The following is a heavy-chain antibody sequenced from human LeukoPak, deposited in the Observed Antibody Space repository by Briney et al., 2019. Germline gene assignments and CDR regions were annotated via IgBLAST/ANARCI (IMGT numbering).Heavy chain of an antibody. Sequence: PSETLSLTCTVSGGSISSGGYYWSWIRQHPGKGLEWIGYIYYSGSTYYKPSLKSRVTISVDTSKNQFSLKLSSVTAADTAVYYCARSRYYYDSSGYYYYFDYWGQGTLVTVSS. J-gene: IGHJ4*02. CDR3: ARSRYYYDSSGYYYYFDY. D-gene: IGHD3-22*01. V-gene: IGHV4-31*03. CDR1: GGSISSGGYY. CDR2: IYYSGST.